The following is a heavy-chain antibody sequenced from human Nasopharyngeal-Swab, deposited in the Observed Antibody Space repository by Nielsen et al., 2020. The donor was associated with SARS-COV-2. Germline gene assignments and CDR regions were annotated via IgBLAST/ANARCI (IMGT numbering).Heavy chain of an antibody. CDR2: IDWDDYK. Sequence: SGPTLVKPTQTLTLTCTFSGFSLSTSGMCVSWIRQPPGKALEWLALIDWDDYKYYSTSLKTRLTISKDTSKNQVVLTMTNMDPVDTATYYCARIRRQQLANGVGWFDPWGQGTLVTVSS. V-gene: IGHV2-70*01. J-gene: IGHJ5*02. CDR3: ARIRRQQLANGVGWFDP. CDR1: GFSLSTSGMC. D-gene: IGHD6-13*01.